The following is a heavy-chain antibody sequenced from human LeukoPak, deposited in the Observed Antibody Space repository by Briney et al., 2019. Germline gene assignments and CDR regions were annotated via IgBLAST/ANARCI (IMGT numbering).Heavy chain of an antibody. CDR2: IYSGGST. CDR3: ARSWADTNYYYMDV. D-gene: IGHD5-18*01. Sequence: GGSLRLSCTVSGFTVSSNYMSWVRQAPGKGLEWVSVIYSGGSTYYADSVKGRFTISRDNSKNTLYLQMNSLRAEDTAVYYCARSWADTNYYYMDVWGKGTTVTISS. J-gene: IGHJ6*03. V-gene: IGHV3-53*01. CDR1: GFTVSSNY.